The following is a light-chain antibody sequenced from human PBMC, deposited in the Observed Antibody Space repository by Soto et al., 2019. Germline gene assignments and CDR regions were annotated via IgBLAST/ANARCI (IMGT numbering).Light chain of an antibody. CDR1: QSISSW. CDR3: QQSYSTPPT. CDR2: DAS. V-gene: IGKV1-5*01. Sequence: DGDTTTCRASQSISSWLAWYQQKPGKAPKLLIYDASSLESGVPSRFSGSGSGTEFTLTISSLQPEDFATYYCQQSYSTPPTFGQGTKVDIK. J-gene: IGKJ1*01.